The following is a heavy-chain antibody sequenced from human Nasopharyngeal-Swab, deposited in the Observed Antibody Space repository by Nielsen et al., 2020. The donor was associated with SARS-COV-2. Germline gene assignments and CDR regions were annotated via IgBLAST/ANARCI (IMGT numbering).Heavy chain of an antibody. D-gene: IGHD3-9*01. Sequence: WIRQPPGKGLEWIGEINHSGSTNYNPSLKSRVTISVDTSKNQFSLKLSFVTAADTAVYYCARGGPLLRYFPRNWFDPWGQGTLVTVSS. J-gene: IGHJ5*02. V-gene: IGHV4-34*01. CDR3: ARGGPLLRYFPRNWFDP. CDR2: INHSGST.